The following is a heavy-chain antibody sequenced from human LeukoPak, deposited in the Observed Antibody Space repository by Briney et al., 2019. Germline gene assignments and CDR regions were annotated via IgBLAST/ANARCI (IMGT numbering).Heavy chain of an antibody. Sequence: GGSLRLSCAASGFTVSSNYMSWVRQAPGKGLERVSVIYSGGSTYYADSVKGRFTISRDNSKNTLYLQMNSLRAEDTAVYYRARDLDCSGGSCYSYWGQGTLVTVSS. V-gene: IGHV3-66*02. CDR3: ARDLDCSGGSCYSY. CDR1: GFTVSSNY. D-gene: IGHD2-15*01. J-gene: IGHJ4*02. CDR2: IYSGGST.